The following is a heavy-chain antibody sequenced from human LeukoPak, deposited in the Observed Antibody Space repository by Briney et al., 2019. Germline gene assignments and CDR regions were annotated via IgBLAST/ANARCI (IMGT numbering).Heavy chain of an antibody. CDR1: GYTFTSYY. J-gene: IGHJ3*02. D-gene: IGHD3-10*01. CDR3: ARVWHYGSGFWLQTDAFDI. V-gene: IGHV1-2*02. Sequence: ASVKVSCKASGYTFTSYYMHWVRQAPGQGLEWMGWINPNSGGTNYAQKFQGRVTMTRDTSISTAYMELSRLRSDDTAVYYCARVWHYGSGFWLQTDAFDIWGQGTMVTVSS. CDR2: INPNSGGT.